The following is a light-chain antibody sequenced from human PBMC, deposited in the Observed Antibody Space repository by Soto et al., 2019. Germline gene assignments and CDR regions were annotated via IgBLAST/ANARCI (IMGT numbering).Light chain of an antibody. CDR2: GAS. J-gene: IGKJ1*01. CDR1: QSVSSN. V-gene: IGKV3-15*01. CDR3: QQYNNWPRT. Sequence: EIVLTQSPGTLSLSPGERATLSCRASQSVSSNLAWYQQKPGQAPRLLIYGASTRATGIPARFSGSGSGTEFTLTISSLQSEDFAVYYCQQYNNWPRTCGQATKL.